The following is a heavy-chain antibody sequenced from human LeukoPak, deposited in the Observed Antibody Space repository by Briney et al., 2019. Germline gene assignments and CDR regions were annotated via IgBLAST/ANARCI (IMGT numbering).Heavy chain of an antibody. V-gene: IGHV4-61*05. CDR2: IYYSGST. CDR3: ARHLNYDSSGYYFDY. J-gene: IGHJ4*02. CDR1: GGSISSSSSY. D-gene: IGHD3-22*01. Sequence: PSETLSLTCTVSGGSISSSSSYWGWFRQPPGKGLEWIGYIYYSGSTNYNPSLKSRVTISVDTSKNQFSLKLSSVTAADTAVYYCARHLNYDSSGYYFDYWGQGTLVTVSS.